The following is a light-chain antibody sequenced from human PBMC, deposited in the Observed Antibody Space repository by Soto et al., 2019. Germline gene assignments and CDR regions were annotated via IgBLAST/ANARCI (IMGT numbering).Light chain of an antibody. CDR1: QSVTTY. J-gene: IGKJ4*01. CDR2: DAS. Sequence: EIVLTQSPATLSLSPGERATLSCRASQSVTTYLAWYQQKPGQAPRLLIYDASNRATGIPARFSGSGSGTDFTLTISSLEPEDFAVYYCHQCANWLLTFGGGTKVEIK. CDR3: HQCANWLLT. V-gene: IGKV3-11*01.